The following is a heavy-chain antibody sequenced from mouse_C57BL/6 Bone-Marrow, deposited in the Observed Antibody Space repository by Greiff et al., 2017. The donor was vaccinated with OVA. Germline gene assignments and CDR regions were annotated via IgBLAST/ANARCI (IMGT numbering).Heavy chain of an antibody. J-gene: IGHJ2*01. CDR3: ARGRIYLSY. CDR1: GYAFSSSW. V-gene: IGHV1-82*01. D-gene: IGHD2-1*01. Sequence: QVQLQQSGPELVKPGASVKISCKASGYAFSSSWMNWVKQRPGKGLEWIGRIYPGDGDTNYNGKFKGKATLTADKSSSTAYMQLSILTSEDSAVYFCARGRIYLSYWGQGTTLTVSS. CDR2: IYPGDGDT.